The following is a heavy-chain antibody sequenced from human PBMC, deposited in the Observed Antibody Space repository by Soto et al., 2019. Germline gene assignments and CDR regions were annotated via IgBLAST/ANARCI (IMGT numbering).Heavy chain of an antibody. V-gene: IGHV3-53*01. CDR1: GLTVTSSY. Sequence: GSLRLSCAASGLTVTSSYMIWVRQAPGKGLECVSRIYSGGGTYYADSVEGRFTVSRDNSKNTLYLQMNNLRAEDTAVYFCAAMMTAAAAFWGQGTLVTVSS. J-gene: IGHJ1*01. CDR3: AAMMTAAAAF. CDR2: IYSGGGT. D-gene: IGHD6-13*01.